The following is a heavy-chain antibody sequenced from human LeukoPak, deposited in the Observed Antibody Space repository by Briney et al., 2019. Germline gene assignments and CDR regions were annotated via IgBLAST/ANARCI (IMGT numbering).Heavy chain of an antibody. J-gene: IGHJ4*02. D-gene: IGHD3-22*01. V-gene: IGHV1-69*04. CDR3: AREESSGCFVPAKH. CDR2: IIPILGIA. Sequence: GSSVKVSCKASGGTFSSYAMSWVRQAPGQGLEWMGRIIPILGIANYAQKFQGRVTITADKSTSTAYMELSSLRSEDTAVYYCAREESSGCFVPAKHWGQGTLVTVSS. CDR1: GGTFSSYA.